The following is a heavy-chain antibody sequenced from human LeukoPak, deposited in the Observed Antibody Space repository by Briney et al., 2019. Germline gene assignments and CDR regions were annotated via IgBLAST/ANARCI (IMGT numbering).Heavy chain of an antibody. V-gene: IGHV1-46*01. Sequence: ASVKVSCKASGYTFTGYYLHWVRQAPGQGLEWMGCVNPSGGSTSYAQKFQGRVTMTRDMSTSTVYMELSSLRAEDTAVYYCAELGITTIGGVWGTGTPVTISS. J-gene: IGHJ6*03. CDR1: GYTFTGYY. CDR3: AELGITTIGGV. CDR2: VNPSGGST. D-gene: IGHD3-10*02.